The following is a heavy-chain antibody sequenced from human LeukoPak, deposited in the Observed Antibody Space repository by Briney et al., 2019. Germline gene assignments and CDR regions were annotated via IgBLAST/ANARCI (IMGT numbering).Heavy chain of an antibody. V-gene: IGHV1-18*01. CDR3: ARGSHVERDDY. CDR1: GFVFTSYG. Sequence: GASVKVSCKASGFVFTSYGFTWVRQAPGQGLEWMGWISANDGKTHYSERHQGRVTMTTDTVTSTAYMELRSLRSDDTAVYYCARGSHVERDDYWGQGTRVTVST. CDR2: ISANDGKT. D-gene: IGHD1-1*01. J-gene: IGHJ4*02.